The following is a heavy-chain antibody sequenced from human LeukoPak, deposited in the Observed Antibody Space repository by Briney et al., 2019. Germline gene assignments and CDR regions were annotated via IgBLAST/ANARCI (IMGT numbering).Heavy chain of an antibody. J-gene: IGHJ6*02. CDR1: GFTFSSYG. Sequence: PGGSLRLSCAASGFTFSSYGMHWVRQAPGKGPEWVAFIRYDGSNKYYADSVKGRFTISRDNSKNTLYLQMNSLRAEDTAVYYCAKDGRKYYYYYGMDVWGQGTTVTVSS. CDR3: AKDGRKYYYYYGMDV. CDR2: IRYDGSNK. V-gene: IGHV3-30*02. D-gene: IGHD1-14*01.